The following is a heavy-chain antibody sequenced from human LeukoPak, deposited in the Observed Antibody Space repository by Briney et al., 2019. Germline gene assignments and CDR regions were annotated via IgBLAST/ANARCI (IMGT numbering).Heavy chain of an antibody. J-gene: IGHJ4*02. CDR1: GYTFTSYG. V-gene: IGHV1-18*01. CDR2: ISGYNGNT. D-gene: IGHD3-16*02. CDR3: ARANGYDYIWGSYPDY. Sequence: ASVKVSCKASGYTFTSYGISWVRQAPGQGFEWMGWISGYNGNTNYAQKLQGRVTMTTDTSTSTAYMELRSLRSDDTAVYYCARANGYDYIWGSYPDYWGQGTLVTVSS.